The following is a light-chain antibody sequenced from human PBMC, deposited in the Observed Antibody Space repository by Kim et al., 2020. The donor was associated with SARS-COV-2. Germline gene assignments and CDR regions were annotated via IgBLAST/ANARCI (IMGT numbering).Light chain of an antibody. V-gene: IGLV1-44*01. CDR2: GND. CDR1: NSNLGDHS. Sequence: GQRVTISCSGSNSNLGDHSVNWYQQFPGTAPKLLFHGNDQRPSGVPDRFSASKSGTSASLAISGLQSEDEADYYCTVWDGSLNGQVFGGGTQLTVL. J-gene: IGLJ3*02. CDR3: TVWDGSLNGQV.